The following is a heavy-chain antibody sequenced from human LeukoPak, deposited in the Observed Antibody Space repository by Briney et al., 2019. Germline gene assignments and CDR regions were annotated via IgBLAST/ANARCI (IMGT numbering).Heavy chain of an antibody. D-gene: IGHD4-17*01. V-gene: IGHV1-2*02. CDR2: IHPNSGGT. Sequence: GASVKVSCKASGYTFTRYYMHWVRQAPGRGLEWMGWIHPNSGGTNYAQKFQGRVTMTRDTSISTAYMEVNKLKSDDTAVYYCAANYGDYHDINFDSWGQGTLVTVPS. CDR3: AANYGDYHDINFDS. CDR1: GYTFTRYY. J-gene: IGHJ4*02.